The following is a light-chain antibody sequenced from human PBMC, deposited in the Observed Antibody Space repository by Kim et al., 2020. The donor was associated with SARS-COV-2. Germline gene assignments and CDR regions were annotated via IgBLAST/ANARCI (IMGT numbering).Light chain of an antibody. Sequence: SYELTQPPSVSVSPGQTASITCSGDKLGDKYASWYQQKPGQSPMLVIYQGNKRPSGIPERFSGSNSGNTATLTISGTQAMDEADYYCQAWDSSVVFGGGTKLTVL. CDR3: QAWDSSVV. V-gene: IGLV3-1*01. CDR2: QGN. CDR1: KLGDKY. J-gene: IGLJ2*01.